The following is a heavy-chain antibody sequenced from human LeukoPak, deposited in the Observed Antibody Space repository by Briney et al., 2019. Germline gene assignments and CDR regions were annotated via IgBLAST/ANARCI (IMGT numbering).Heavy chain of an antibody. J-gene: IGHJ4*02. CDR2: ISYDGSNK. CDR1: GFTFSSYA. CDR3: AREGLRGSYFDY. V-gene: IGHV3-30-3*01. Sequence: PGGSLRLSCAAAGFTFSSYAMHWVRQAPGKGLEWVAVISYDGSNKYYAASVKGRFTISRDNSKNTLYLQMNSLRAEDTAVYYCAREGLRGSYFDYWGQGTLVTVSS. D-gene: IGHD4-23*01.